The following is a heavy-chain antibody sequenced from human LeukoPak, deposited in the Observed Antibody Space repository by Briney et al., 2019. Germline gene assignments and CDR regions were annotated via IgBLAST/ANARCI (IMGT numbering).Heavy chain of an antibody. J-gene: IGHJ4*02. V-gene: IGHV1-18*01. Sequence: ASVKVSCKASGYTFTSYVISWVRQAPGQGLEWMGWISAYNGNTNYAQKLQGRVTMTTDTSTSTAYMELRSLRSDDTAVYYCARDIYTAYDSSGYYSGCWGQGTLVTVSS. CDR3: ARDIYTAYDSSGYYSGC. D-gene: IGHD3-22*01. CDR2: ISAYNGNT. CDR1: GYTFTSYV.